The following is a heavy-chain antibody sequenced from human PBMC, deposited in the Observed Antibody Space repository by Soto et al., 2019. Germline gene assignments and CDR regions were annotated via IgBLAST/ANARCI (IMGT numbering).Heavy chain of an antibody. Sequence: SETLSLTCTVSGGSISSGDYYWSWIRQPPGKGLEWIGYTYYSGSTYYNPSLKSRVTISVDTSKNQFSLKLSSVTAADTAVYYCARDSSGYYYPGPFDYWGQGTLVTVSS. CDR3: ARDSSGYYYPGPFDY. J-gene: IGHJ4*02. D-gene: IGHD3-22*01. CDR2: TYYSGST. CDR1: GGSISSGDYY. V-gene: IGHV4-30-4*01.